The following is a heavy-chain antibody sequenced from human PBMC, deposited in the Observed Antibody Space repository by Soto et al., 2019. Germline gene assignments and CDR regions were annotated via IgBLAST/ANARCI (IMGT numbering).Heavy chain of an antibody. CDR2: IVADGTGL. Sequence: QVQLVESGGGVVQPGRSLRLSCAASGFRFSNYGMHWVRQAPGKGLEWLAVIVADGTGLHYADSVRGRFTISRDNSKNTLYLQLNSLGADDTAIYLCARDDDRPDNVLDHWGQGTLVTVSS. D-gene: IGHD1-1*01. CDR3: ARDDDRPDNVLDH. V-gene: IGHV3-33*01. J-gene: IGHJ4*02. CDR1: GFRFSNYG.